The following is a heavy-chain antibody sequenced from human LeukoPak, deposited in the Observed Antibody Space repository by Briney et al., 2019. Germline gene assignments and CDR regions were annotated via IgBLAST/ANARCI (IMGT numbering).Heavy chain of an antibody. CDR1: GGPLSAYY. J-gene: IGHJ4*02. V-gene: IGHV4-59*07. CDR2: IYDSGST. D-gene: IGHD1-1*01. CDR3: ATGETGSTLGGY. Sequence: SDTLSLTCTVSGGPLSAYYWPWLRQPPGKGLEWIGYIYDSGSTNYNPSLKSRVTISVDTSKNQFSLKLTSVTAADTAVYYCATGETGSTLGGYWGQGTLVTVSS.